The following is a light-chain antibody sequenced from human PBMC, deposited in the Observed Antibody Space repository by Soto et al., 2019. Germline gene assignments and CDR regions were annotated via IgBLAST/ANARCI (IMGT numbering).Light chain of an antibody. V-gene: IGKV3-20*01. CDR3: KLYAHLLRD. CDR1: ESVSSSY. Sequence: DIVLTQSAGTVSLSPGERAALSCRASESVSSSYLAWYQQKPGQAPRLLIYGASNRATGIPDRFSGSGSGTELTLTSGRKESKHFALCYWKLYAHLLRDFGGGTKVDIK. CDR2: GAS. J-gene: IGKJ4*01.